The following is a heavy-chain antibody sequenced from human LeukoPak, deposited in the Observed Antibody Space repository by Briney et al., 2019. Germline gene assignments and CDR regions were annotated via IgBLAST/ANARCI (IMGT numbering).Heavy chain of an antibody. D-gene: IGHD3-10*01. J-gene: IGHJ4*02. CDR3: ARGQWFGEGSFYYFDL. CDR1: GGSISSSSYY. V-gene: IGHV4-39*07. CDR2: IYYSGST. Sequence: PSETLSLTCTVSGGSISSSSYYWGWIRQPPGKGLEWIGSIYYSGSTYYNPSLKSRVTISVDTSKNQFSLKLSSVTAADTAVYYCARGQWFGEGSFYYFDLWGQGTLVTVSS.